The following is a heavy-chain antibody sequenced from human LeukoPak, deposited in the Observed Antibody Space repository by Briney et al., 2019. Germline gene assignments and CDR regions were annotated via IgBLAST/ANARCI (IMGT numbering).Heavy chain of an antibody. CDR1: GFTFSSYW. Sequence: GGSLRLSCAASGFTFSSYWMHWVRQAPGKGLVWVSRINSDGSSTSYADSVKGRFTISRDNSKNTLYLQMSSLRAEDTAVYYCVRYGGSSSWSTGYYFDYWGQGTLVTVSS. J-gene: IGHJ4*02. D-gene: IGHD6-13*01. CDR3: VRYGGSSSWSTGYYFDY. CDR2: INSDGSST. V-gene: IGHV3-74*01.